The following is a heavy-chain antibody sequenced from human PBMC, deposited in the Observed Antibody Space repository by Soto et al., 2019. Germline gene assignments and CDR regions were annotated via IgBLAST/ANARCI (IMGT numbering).Heavy chain of an antibody. D-gene: IGHD2-2*01. V-gene: IGHV3-7*01. Sequence: GGSLKLSCAASGFTFSSYWMSWVRQAPGKGLEWVANIKQDGSEKYYVDSVKGRFTISRDNAKNSLYLQMNSLRAEDTAVYYCARHFGVQYQRSPLWWFDPWGQGTLVTVSS. CDR1: GFTFSSYW. J-gene: IGHJ5*02. CDR2: IKQDGSEK. CDR3: ARHFGVQYQRSPLWWFDP.